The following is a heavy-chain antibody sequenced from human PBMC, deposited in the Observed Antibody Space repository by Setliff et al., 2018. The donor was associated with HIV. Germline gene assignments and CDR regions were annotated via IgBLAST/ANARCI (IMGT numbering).Heavy chain of an antibody. V-gene: IGHV1-46*01. Sequence: ASVKVSCKASGYTFINNYIHWVRQAPGQGLEWMGLINPTGDITFYPQKFQARVTMTRDTSTSTVYMELSSLRSEDTAVYYCARDPAPSSSASYFQHWGQGTPVTVSS. CDR1: GYTFINNY. J-gene: IGHJ1*01. CDR2: INPTGDIT. D-gene: IGHD6-6*01. CDR3: ARDPAPSSSASYFQH.